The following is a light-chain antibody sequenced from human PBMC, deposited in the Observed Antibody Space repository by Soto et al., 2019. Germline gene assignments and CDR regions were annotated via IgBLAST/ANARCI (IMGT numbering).Light chain of an antibody. V-gene: IGLV2-14*01. CDR1: SSDVGGYNY. Sequence: QSALTQPASVSGSPGQSITIYCTGTSSDVGGYNYVSWYQQHPGKAPKLMIYEVSNRPSGVSNRFSGSKSGNTAPLTISGLQAEDEADYYCSSYTSSSTYVFGTGTKDTVL. J-gene: IGLJ1*01. CDR2: EVS. CDR3: SSYTSSSTYV.